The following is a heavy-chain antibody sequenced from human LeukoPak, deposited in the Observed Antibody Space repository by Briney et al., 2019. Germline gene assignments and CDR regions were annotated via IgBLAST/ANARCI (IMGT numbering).Heavy chain of an antibody. Sequence: ASVKVSCKASGYTFTSYGISWVRQAPGQGLEWMGWISAYNGNTNYAQKLQGRVTMTTDTSTSTAYMELRSLRSEDTAVYYCARDQYCSGGSCYSGIGYWGQGTLVTVSS. CDR3: ARDQYCSGGSCYSGIGY. CDR2: ISAYNGNT. D-gene: IGHD2-15*01. J-gene: IGHJ4*02. V-gene: IGHV1-18*01. CDR1: GYTFTSYG.